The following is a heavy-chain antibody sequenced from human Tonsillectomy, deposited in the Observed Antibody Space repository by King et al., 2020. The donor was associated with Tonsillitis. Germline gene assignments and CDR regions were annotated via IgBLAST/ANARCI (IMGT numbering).Heavy chain of an antibody. Sequence: QLQESGPGLVKPSETLSLTCTVSGGSISSSSDYWGWIRQPPGKGLEWIGTIYYSGSTYYNPFLKSRVTISVDTSKNQFSLKLSSVTAPDTAVYYCARALYYYDSSGYLNWFDPWGQGTLVTVSS. J-gene: IGHJ5*02. CDR3: ARALYYYDSSGYLNWFDP. CDR2: IYYSGST. D-gene: IGHD3-22*01. V-gene: IGHV4-39*07. CDR1: GGSISSSSDY.